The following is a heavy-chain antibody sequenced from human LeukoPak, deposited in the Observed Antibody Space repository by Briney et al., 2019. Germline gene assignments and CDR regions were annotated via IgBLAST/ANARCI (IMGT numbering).Heavy chain of an antibody. V-gene: IGHV4-34*01. Sequence: SETLSLTCAVYGGSFSGYYWSWIRQPPGKGLEWIGEINHSGSTNYNPSLKSRVTISVDTSKNQFSLKLSSVTAADTAVYYCARLRRISPTPYYYYYYMDVWGKGTTVTISS. J-gene: IGHJ6*03. CDR1: GGSFSGYY. CDR3: ARLRRISPTPYYYYYYMDV. CDR2: INHSGST.